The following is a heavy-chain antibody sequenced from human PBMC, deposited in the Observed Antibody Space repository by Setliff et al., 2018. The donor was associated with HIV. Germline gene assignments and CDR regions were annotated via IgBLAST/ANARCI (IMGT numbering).Heavy chain of an antibody. J-gene: IGHJ3*02. CDR3: VKDGDYRNGDYDAFDI. CDR2: INYDESSE. D-gene: IGHD4-17*01. Sequence: PGGSLRLSCAASGFTFSDYYMSWIRQAPGKGLEWVAFINYDESSEYYADSVKGRFTISRDNSKSTVDLQMTSLTAEDTAVYYCVKDGDYRNGDYDAFDIWGQGTMVTVSS. CDR1: GFTFSDYY. V-gene: IGHV3-30*02.